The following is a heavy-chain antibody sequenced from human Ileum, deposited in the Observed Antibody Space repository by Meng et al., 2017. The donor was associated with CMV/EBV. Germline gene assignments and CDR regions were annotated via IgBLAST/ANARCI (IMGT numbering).Heavy chain of an antibody. D-gene: IGHD3-10*01. CDR3: ARDSRGSGSYFSSY. Sequence: GGSVSSGSYYWSWIRQPPGKGLEWIGYIYYSGSTNYNPSLKSRVTISVDTSKNQFSLKLSSVTAADTAVYYCARDSRGSGSYFSSYWGQGTLVTVSS. CDR2: IYYSGST. J-gene: IGHJ4*02. CDR1: GGSVSSGSYY. V-gene: IGHV4-61*01.